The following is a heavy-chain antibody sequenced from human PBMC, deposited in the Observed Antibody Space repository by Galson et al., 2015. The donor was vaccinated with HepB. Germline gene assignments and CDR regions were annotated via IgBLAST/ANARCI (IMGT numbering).Heavy chain of an antibody. V-gene: IGHV3-48*03. CDR2: ISSSGSTI. CDR3: ARVGYYFGSGSSFDY. CDR1: GFTFSSYE. D-gene: IGHD3-10*01. J-gene: IGHJ4*02. Sequence: SLRLSCAASGFTFSSYEMNWVRQAPGKGLEWVSYISSSGSTIYYADSVKGRFTISRDNAKNSLYLQMNSLRAEDTAVHYCARVGYYFGSGSSFDYWGQGTLVTVSS.